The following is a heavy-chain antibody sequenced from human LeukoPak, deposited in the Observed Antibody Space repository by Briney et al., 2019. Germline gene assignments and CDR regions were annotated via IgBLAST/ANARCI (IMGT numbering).Heavy chain of an antibody. Sequence: ASVKVSCKASGGTFSSYAISWVRQAPGQGLEWMGGIIPIFGTANYAQKFQGRVTITTDESTSTAYMELSSLRSEDTAVYYCARTYDFWGGYSLASWFDPWGQGTLVTVSS. J-gene: IGHJ5*02. CDR1: GGTFSSYA. CDR2: IIPIFGTA. D-gene: IGHD3-3*01. V-gene: IGHV1-69*05. CDR3: ARTYDFWGGYSLASWFDP.